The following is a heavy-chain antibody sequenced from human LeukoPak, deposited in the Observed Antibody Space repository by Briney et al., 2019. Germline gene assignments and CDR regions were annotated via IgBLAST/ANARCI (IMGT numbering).Heavy chain of an antibody. V-gene: IGHV1-18*01. CDR2: ISAYNGNT. CDR3: ARLGYCSNTSCYGWFDP. J-gene: IGHJ5*02. D-gene: IGHD2-2*01. Sequence: ASVKVSCKASGYTFTSYGISWVRQAPGQGLEWMGWISAYNGNTNYAQKLQGRVTMTTDTSTSTAYVELRSLRSDDTAVYYCARLGYCSNTSCYGWFDPWGQGTLVTVSS. CDR1: GYTFTSYG.